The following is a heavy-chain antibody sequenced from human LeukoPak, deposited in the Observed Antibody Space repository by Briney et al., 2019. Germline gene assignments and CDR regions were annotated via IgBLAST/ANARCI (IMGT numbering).Heavy chain of an antibody. J-gene: IGHJ3*02. V-gene: IGHV4-59*01. Sequence: SETLSLTCTVSGGSISSYYWSWIRQPPGKGLEWIGYIYYSGSTNYNPSLKSRVTISVDTSKNEFSLKLSSVTAADTAVYYCAGEYPGYCSSTSCYNYDDAFDIWGQGTMVTVSS. CDR1: GGSISSYY. CDR3: AGEYPGYCSSTSCYNYDDAFDI. CDR2: IYYSGST. D-gene: IGHD2-2*02.